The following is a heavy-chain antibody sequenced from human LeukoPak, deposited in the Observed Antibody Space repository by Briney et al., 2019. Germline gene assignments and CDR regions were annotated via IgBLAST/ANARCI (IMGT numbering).Heavy chain of an antibody. CDR2: IQFDGGDI. D-gene: IGHD1-1*01. CDR1: GLTFSNYG. J-gene: IGHJ4*02. V-gene: IGHV3-30*02. Sequence: PGGSLRLSCVASGLTFSNYGMHWVRQAPGKGLEWVAFIQFDGGDIFYADSVKGRFTISRDNSKDTLFLQMNSLTSDDTAMYYCAEDQQLEPFHYWGRGTLATVSS. CDR3: AEDQQLEPFHY.